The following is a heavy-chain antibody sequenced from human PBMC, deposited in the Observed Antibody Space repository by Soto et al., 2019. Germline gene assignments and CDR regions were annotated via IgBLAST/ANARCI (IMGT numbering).Heavy chain of an antibody. CDR1: GFTFSSYA. J-gene: IGHJ4*02. CDR3: AKVDCSGGRCYSGHFDS. V-gene: IGHV3-23*01. CDR2: ISGSGDST. D-gene: IGHD2-15*01. Sequence: LLESGGGLVQPGGSLRLSCAASGFTFSSYAMSWVRQAPGKGLEWVSAISGSGDSTYSADPVQGRFTISRDNSKNTLNLLMNSLRAEDTAVYYCAKVDCSGGRCYSGHFDSWGQGTLVTVSS.